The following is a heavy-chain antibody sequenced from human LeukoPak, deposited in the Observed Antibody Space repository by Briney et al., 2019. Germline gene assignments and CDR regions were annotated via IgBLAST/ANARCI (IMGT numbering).Heavy chain of an antibody. CDR3: ARVVMSSYWNYVNVDY. J-gene: IGHJ4*02. CDR1: GGSISSGGYY. D-gene: IGHD1-7*01. CDR2: IYYSGST. Sequence: PSETLSLTCTVSGGSISSGGYYWSWLRQHPGKGLEWIGYIYYSGSTYYNPSLKGRVTISVDTSKNQFSLKRGSVTAADTAVYYCARVVMSSYWNYVNVDYCGQGALGTVSS. V-gene: IGHV4-31*03.